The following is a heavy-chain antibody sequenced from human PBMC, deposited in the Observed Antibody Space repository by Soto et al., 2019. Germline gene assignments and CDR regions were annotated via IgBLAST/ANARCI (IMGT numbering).Heavy chain of an antibody. CDR3: ARGSYYDSSGYYTQ. J-gene: IGHJ4*02. CDR1: GGSISSGDYY. CDR2: IYYSGST. V-gene: IGHV4-30-4*01. D-gene: IGHD3-22*01. Sequence: SETLSLTCSVSGGSISSGDYYWSWIRQPPGKGLEWIGYIYYSGSTYYNPSLKSRVTISVDTSKNQFSLKLSSVTAADTAVYYCARGSYYDSSGYYTQWGQGNLVTVSS.